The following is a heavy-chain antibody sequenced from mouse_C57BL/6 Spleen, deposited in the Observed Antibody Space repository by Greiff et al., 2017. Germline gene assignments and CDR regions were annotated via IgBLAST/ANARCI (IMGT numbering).Heavy chain of an antibody. CDR3: ARDYDYDCWYFDG. V-gene: IGHV1-82*01. D-gene: IGHD2-4*01. CDR2: IYPGDGDT. Sequence: QVQLQQSGPELVKPGASVKISCKASGYAFSSSWMNWVKQRPGKGLEWIGRIYPGDGDTNYNGKFKGKATLTADKSSSTAYMQLSSLTSEDSAVYFCARDYDYDCWYFDGWGTGTTVTVSS. CDR1: GYAFSSSW. J-gene: IGHJ1*03.